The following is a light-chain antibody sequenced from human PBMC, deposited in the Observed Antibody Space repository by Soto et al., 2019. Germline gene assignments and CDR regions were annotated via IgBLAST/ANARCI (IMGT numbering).Light chain of an antibody. Sequence: QAVVTQEPSLTVSPGGTVTLTCGSTTGAVTSGHYPYWFQQKPGQAPRTLIYDTNNKHSWTPARFSGSLLGGKAALTLSGAQPEDEADYYCLLSYRGAYVVFGGGTKLTVL. J-gene: IGLJ2*01. CDR1: TGAVTSGHY. V-gene: IGLV7-46*01. CDR3: LLSYRGAYVV. CDR2: DTN.